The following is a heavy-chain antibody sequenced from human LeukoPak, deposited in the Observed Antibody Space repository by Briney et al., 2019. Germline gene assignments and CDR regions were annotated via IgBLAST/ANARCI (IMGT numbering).Heavy chain of an antibody. CDR2: NNDSGRS. J-gene: IGHJ4*02. Sequence: PSETLSLTCAVYGGSFSGYYWSWIRQPPGKGLEWIGENNDSGRSNYNPSLKSRVTISVDTSKKQSSLMLRSVTAADTAVYYCARGPAVGATVYWGQGTLVTVSS. CDR3: ARGPAVGATVY. V-gene: IGHV4-34*01. CDR1: GGSFSGYY. D-gene: IGHD1-26*01.